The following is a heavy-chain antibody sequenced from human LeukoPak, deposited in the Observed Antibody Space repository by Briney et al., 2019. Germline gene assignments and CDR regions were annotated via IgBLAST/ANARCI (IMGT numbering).Heavy chain of an antibody. CDR3: ARGVAY. D-gene: IGHD3-10*01. CDR2: IDPNSGGT. J-gene: IGHJ4*02. CDR1: RYTYTAYY. Sequence: ASVNVSCKASRYTYTAYYMHWVRQAPGQRLEGMGWIDPNSGGTNYAQKLQGRVTMTRDTSISTGYMELSMLRSDGPALYYCARGVAYWGEGALVTVSS. V-gene: IGHV1-2*02.